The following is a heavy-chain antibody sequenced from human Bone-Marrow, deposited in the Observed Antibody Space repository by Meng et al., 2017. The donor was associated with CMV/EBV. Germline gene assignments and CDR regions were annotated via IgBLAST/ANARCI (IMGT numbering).Heavy chain of an antibody. V-gene: IGHV3-23*01. CDR3: AKDLAKARGVCSY. Sequence: GESLKISCVASGFTFSSHAMSWVRQAPGKGLDWVSAISGGGGSTYYADSVKGRFTISRDNSKNTLYLQMNSLRAEDTAVYYCAKDLAKARGVCSYWGQGTLVTVSS. J-gene: IGHJ4*02. D-gene: IGHD3-10*01. CDR1: GFTFSSHA. CDR2: ISGGGGST.